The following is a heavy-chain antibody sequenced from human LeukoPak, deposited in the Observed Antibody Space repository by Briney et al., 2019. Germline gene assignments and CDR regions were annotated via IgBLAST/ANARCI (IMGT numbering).Heavy chain of an antibody. CDR1: RFTFTTYA. Sequence: GGSLRPSCAASRFTFTTYAMNWVRQAPGRGLEWVSVISGNGNSTYYADSVKGRFTISRNNSKNTLYLQMNSLRAEDTAVYYCAKGDWTYYYDSSGDSPLDYWGQGTLVTVSS. V-gene: IGHV3-23*01. CDR3: AKGDWTYYYDSSGDSPLDY. D-gene: IGHD3-22*01. J-gene: IGHJ4*02. CDR2: ISGNGNST.